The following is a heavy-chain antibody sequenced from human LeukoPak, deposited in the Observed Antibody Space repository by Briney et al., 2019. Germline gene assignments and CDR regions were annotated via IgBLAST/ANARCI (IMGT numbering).Heavy chain of an antibody. CDR2: ISSSSSTI. CDR3: ARDWAYYYGSGSYSYGMDV. D-gene: IGHD3-10*01. V-gene: IGHV3-48*04. Sequence: GGSLRLSCAASGFTFSSYGMNWVRQAPGKGLEWVSYISSSSSTIYYADSVKGRFTISRDNAKNSLYLQMNSLRAEDTAVYYCARDWAYYYGSGSYSYGMDVWGQGTTVTVSS. CDR1: GFTFSSYG. J-gene: IGHJ6*02.